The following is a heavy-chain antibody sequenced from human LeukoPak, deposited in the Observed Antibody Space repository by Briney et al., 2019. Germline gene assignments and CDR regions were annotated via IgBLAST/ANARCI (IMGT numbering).Heavy chain of an antibody. CDR3: ARAAGDDYGDLRIDY. Sequence: GGSLRLSCAASGFTFSSYSMNWVRQAPGKGLEWVSYISSSSSTIYYADSVKGRFTISRDNAKNSLYLQMNSLRAEDTAVYYCARAAGDDYGDLRIDYWGQGTLVTVSS. CDR1: GFTFSSYS. CDR2: ISSSSSTI. D-gene: IGHD4-17*01. V-gene: IGHV3-48*01. J-gene: IGHJ4*02.